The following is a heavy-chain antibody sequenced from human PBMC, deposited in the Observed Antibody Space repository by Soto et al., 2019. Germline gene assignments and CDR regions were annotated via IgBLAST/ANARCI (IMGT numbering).Heavy chain of an antibody. J-gene: IGHJ6*02. CDR1: GFTFSSYE. Sequence: GGSLRLSCAASGFTFSSYEMNWVRQAPGKXLEWVSYISSSGSTIYYADSVKGRFTISRDNAKNSLYLQMNSLRAEDTAVYYCARIRGSQRAYYYYGMDVWGQGTTVTVSS. CDR3: ARIRGSQRAYYYYGMDV. D-gene: IGHD6-25*01. CDR2: ISSSGSTI. V-gene: IGHV3-48*03.